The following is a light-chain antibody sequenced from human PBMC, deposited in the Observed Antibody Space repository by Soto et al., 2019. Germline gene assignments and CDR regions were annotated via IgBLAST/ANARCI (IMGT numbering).Light chain of an antibody. J-gene: IGLJ3*02. V-gene: IGLV1-47*01. CDR2: KNN. CDR1: SSNIGDNY. Sequence: QSVLTQPPSASGTPGQRVTISCSGSSSNIGDNYLYWYQQLPGMAPKLLVYKNNQRPSGVPDRFSGSKSGTSASLAISGLRSEDEAEYYCAAWGDSLTGWVFGGGTKVTVL. CDR3: AAWGDSLTGWV.